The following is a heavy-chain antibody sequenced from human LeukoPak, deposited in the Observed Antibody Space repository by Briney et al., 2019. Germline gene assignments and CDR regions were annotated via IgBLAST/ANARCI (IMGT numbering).Heavy chain of an antibody. D-gene: IGHD3-22*01. J-gene: IGHJ4*02. CDR1: GFIVSSNY. V-gene: IGHV3-53*01. CDR2: IFSADST. Sequence: SGGSLRLSCAASGFIVSSNYMSWVRQAPGKGLEWVSIIFSADSTYYADSVKGRFTISRDNSKNTLYLQMNSLRAEDTAVYYCARSSSGYYGLPDYWGQGTLVTVSS. CDR3: ARSSSGYYGLPDY.